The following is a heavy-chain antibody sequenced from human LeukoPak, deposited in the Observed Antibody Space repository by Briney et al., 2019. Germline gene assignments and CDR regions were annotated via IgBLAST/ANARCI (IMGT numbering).Heavy chain of an antibody. CDR3: AKDHGSRFLDY. J-gene: IGHJ4*02. Sequence: PGRSLRLSCAASGFTFSSYGMHWVRQAPGKGLEWVAVISYDGSNKYYADSVKGRFTISRDNSKNTLYLQMNSLRAEDTAVYYCAKDHGSRFLDYWGQGTLVTVSS. CDR2: ISYDGSNK. CDR1: GFTFSSYG. D-gene: IGHD1-1*01. V-gene: IGHV3-30*18.